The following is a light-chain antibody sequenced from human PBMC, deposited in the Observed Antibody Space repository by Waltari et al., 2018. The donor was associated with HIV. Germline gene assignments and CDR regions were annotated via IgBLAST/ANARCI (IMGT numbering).Light chain of an antibody. CDR2: DVT. V-gene: IGLV2-11*01. CDR3: CSYAGSNTLV. Sequence: QSALTQPRSVSGSPGQSVTISCAGTSSDVGDYNYFSWYQQHPGKAPKLMIYDVTKRPPGVPDRFSGSRSGNTASLTISGLQAEDEADYYCCSYAGSNTLVFGGGTKLTVL. CDR1: SSDVGDYNY. J-gene: IGLJ2*01.